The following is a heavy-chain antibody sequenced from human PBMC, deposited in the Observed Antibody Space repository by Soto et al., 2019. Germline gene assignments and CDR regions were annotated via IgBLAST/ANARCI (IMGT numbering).Heavy chain of an antibody. CDR1: GLSVSINY. V-gene: IGHV3-53*01. CDR3: ASQGISGNYWEDFDY. Sequence: QTGGSLRLSCAASGLSVSINYMSWVRQAPGRGLEWVSVIYANGNTYYADSVKGRFTLSRDNLKNRLYLQMNSLRADDTAVYYCASQGISGNYWEDFDYWGRGTLVTVSS. CDR2: IYANGNT. D-gene: IGHD1-26*01. J-gene: IGHJ4*02.